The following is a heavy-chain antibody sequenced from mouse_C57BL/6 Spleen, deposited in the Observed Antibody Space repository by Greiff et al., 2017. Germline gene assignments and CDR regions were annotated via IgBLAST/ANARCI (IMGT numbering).Heavy chain of an antibody. J-gene: IGHJ4*01. CDR3: ARGDNPYYYASDY. CDR2: IYPRSGNT. CDR1: GYTFTSYG. Sequence: QVQLKQSGAELARPGASVKLSCKASGYTFTSYGISWVKQRTGQGLEWIGEIYPRSGNTYYNETFKGKATLTADKTSSTAYMELRSLTSEDAAVYFCARGDNPYYYASDYWGQGTSVTVSS. D-gene: IGHD1-3*01. V-gene: IGHV1-81*01.